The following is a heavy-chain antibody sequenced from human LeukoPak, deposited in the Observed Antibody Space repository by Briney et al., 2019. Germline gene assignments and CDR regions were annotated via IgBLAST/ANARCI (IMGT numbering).Heavy chain of an antibody. CDR1: GYSFTSYW. D-gene: IGHD2-15*01. Sequence: KSGGSLRLSCKGSGYSFTSYWVGWVRQMPGRGLEWMGIIYPGDSDTRYNPSFRGQVTISADKSISTAYLQWSSLKASDTAMYYCARRRSCSGGSCYEDFDYWGQGTLVTVSS. CDR3: ARRRSCSGGSCYEDFDY. J-gene: IGHJ4*02. CDR2: IYPGDSDT. V-gene: IGHV5-51*01.